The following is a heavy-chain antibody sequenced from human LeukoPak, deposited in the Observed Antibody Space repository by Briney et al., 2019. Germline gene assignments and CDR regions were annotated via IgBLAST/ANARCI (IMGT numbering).Heavy chain of an antibody. J-gene: IGHJ3*02. CDR3: AKDGGGPRGSFDI. D-gene: IGHD3-16*01. Sequence: GGSLRLSCAASGFTFSSYAMSWVRQAPGKGLEWVSAIGGSGFNTYYADSVKGRFTISRDNSKNTLYLQMNSLRAEDTAIYYCAKDGGGPRGSFDIWGQGTMVTVSS. CDR1: GFTFSSYA. V-gene: IGHV3-23*01. CDR2: IGGSGFNT.